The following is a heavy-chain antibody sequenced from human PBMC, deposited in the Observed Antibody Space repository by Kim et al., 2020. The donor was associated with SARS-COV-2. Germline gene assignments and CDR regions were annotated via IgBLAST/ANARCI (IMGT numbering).Heavy chain of an antibody. CDR3: ARDSEAFDI. V-gene: IGHV3-21*01. CDR2: SYK. Sequence: SYKYYAASVKGRFTISRDNAKNSLYLQMTSLRAEDTAVYYCARDSEAFDIWGQGTMVTVSS. J-gene: IGHJ3*02.